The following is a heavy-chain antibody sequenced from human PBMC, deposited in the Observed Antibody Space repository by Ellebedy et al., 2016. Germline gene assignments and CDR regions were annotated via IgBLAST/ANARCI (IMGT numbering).Heavy chain of an antibody. CDR2: ISPNTGAT. V-gene: IGHV1-2*02. Sequence: ASVKVSXKASRYTFTAYFIHWVRQAPGQGLQWVGWISPNTGATFYAQKFHGRVTMTRDTSLNTAYMELSSLRSDDTAVYYCSREWQLWSSGLDSWGQGTLVTVSS. CDR3: SREWQLWSSGLDS. D-gene: IGHD5-18*01. J-gene: IGHJ4*02. CDR1: RYTFTAYF.